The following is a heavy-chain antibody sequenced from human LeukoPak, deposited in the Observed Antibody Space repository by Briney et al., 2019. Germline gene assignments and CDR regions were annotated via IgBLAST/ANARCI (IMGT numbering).Heavy chain of an antibody. Sequence: SETLSLTCTVSGGSISSSSYYWGWIRQPPGKGLEWIGSIYYSGSTYYNPSLKSRVTISVDTSKNQFSLKLSSVTAADTAVYYCARQSPSCTNGVCFYDYYYYYCMDVWGKGTTVTVSS. CDR2: IYYSGST. D-gene: IGHD2-8*01. V-gene: IGHV4-39*01. J-gene: IGHJ6*03. CDR1: GGSISSSSYY. CDR3: ARQSPSCTNGVCFYDYYYYYCMDV.